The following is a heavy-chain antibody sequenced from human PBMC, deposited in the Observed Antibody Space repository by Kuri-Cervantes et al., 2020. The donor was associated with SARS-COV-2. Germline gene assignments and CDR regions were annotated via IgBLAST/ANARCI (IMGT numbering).Heavy chain of an antibody. V-gene: IGHV3-53*01. J-gene: IGHJ4*02. CDR1: GFTFGDYA. CDR2: IYSGGST. D-gene: IGHD1-7*01. CDR3: ARVGRNPAELELLSYYFDY. Sequence: GGSLRLSGTASGFTFGDYAMSWVRQAPGKGLEWVSVIYSGGSTYYADSVKGRFTISRDNSKNTLYLQMNSLRAEDTAVYYCARVGRNPAELELLSYYFDYWGQGTLVTVSS.